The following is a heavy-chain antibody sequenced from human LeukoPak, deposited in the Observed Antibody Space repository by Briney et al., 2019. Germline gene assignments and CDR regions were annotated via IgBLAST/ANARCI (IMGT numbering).Heavy chain of an antibody. V-gene: IGHV3-23*01. CDR2: ISGSGVTT. Sequence: GGSLRLSCAASGFTFSSYAMSWVRQAPGKGLEWVSAISGSGVTTYYADSVNGRFTISRDNSKNTLYLQMNSLRAEDTALYYCAKDRDYYLVGFFDYWGQGTLVTVSS. D-gene: IGHD3-10*01. J-gene: IGHJ4*02. CDR3: AKDRDYYLVGFFDY. CDR1: GFTFSSYA.